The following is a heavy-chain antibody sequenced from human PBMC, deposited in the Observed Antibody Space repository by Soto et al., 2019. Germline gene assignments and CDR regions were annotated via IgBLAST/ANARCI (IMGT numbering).Heavy chain of an antibody. D-gene: IGHD3-22*01. CDR3: ARGWGYFDSSGFPYLYAMDV. J-gene: IGHJ6*02. V-gene: IGHV3-7*01. Sequence: SLRLSCAASGLTFSTYWMSLVRQAPGKGLEGVANIKEDGSEKYYVDSVEGRFTISRDNAKNSLYLQMTSLRAEDTALYYCARGWGYFDSSGFPYLYAMDVWGQGTTVTVSS. CDR2: IKEDGSEK. CDR1: GLTFSTYW.